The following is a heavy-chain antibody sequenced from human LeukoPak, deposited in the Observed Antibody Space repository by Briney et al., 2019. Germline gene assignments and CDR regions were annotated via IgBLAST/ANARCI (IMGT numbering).Heavy chain of an antibody. Sequence: SVKVSCKASGGTFISYAISWVRRAPGQGLEWMGGIIPIFGTANYAQKFQGRVTITADESTSTAYMELSSLRSEDTAVYYCARTDIVVVVAATLGLGGYFDYWGQGTLVTVSS. D-gene: IGHD2-15*01. J-gene: IGHJ4*02. CDR2: IIPIFGTA. V-gene: IGHV1-69*13. CDR1: GGTFISYA. CDR3: ARTDIVVVVAATLGLGGYFDY.